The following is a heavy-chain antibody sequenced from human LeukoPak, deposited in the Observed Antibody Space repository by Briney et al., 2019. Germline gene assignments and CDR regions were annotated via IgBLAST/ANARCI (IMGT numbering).Heavy chain of an antibody. CDR3: ARDGHGDD. V-gene: IGHV1-46*01. CDR2: INPNGGST. Sequence: ASVNVSCKASGYTFTSNYMHWVRQAPGQGPEWMGRINPNGGSTSYAQKFQGRVTMTRDMSTSTVYMELSRLRSDDTAVYYCARDGHGDDWGQGTLVTVSS. J-gene: IGHJ4*02. CDR1: GYTFTSNY.